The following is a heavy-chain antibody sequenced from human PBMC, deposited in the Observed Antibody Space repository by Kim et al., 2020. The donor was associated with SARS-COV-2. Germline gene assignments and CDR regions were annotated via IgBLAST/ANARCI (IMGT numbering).Heavy chain of an antibody. V-gene: IGHV3-23*03. CDR1: GFTFSSYA. CDR2: IYSGGSST. D-gene: IGHD1-26*01. Sequence: GGSLRLSCAASGFTFSSYAMSWVRQAPGKGLEWVSVIYSGGSSTYYADSVKGRFTISRDNSKNTLYLQMNSLRAEDTAVYYCAKYATHSGLLDYWGQGTLVTVSS. J-gene: IGHJ4*02. CDR3: AKYATHSGLLDY.